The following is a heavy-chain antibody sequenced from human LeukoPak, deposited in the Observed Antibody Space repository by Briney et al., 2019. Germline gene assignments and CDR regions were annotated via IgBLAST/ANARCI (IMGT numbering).Heavy chain of an antibody. D-gene: IGHD6-6*01. CDR1: GGSISSYY. CDR2: IYTSGST. V-gene: IGHV4-4*09. J-gene: IGHJ4*02. CDR3: ARHRSYSSSSPFAY. Sequence: KTSETLSLTCTVSGGSISSYYWSWIRQPPGKGLEWIGYIYTSGSTNYNPSLKTRVTISVDTSKTHFSLKLRSVTAADTAVYYCARHRSYSSSSPFAYWGQGTLVTVS.